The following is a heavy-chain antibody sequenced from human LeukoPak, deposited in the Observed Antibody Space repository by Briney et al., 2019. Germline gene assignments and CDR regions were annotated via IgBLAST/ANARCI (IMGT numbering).Heavy chain of an antibody. V-gene: IGHV4-59*01. CDR3: ARGWTEDLDY. J-gene: IGHJ4*02. D-gene: IGHD1-1*01. CDR2: IYYSGST. Sequence: SETLSLTCTVSGGFISNYYWNWIRQPPGKGLEWIGYIYYSGSTNYNPSLKSRVTISVDTSKNQFSLKLSSVTAADTAVYYCARGWTEDLDYWGQGTLVTVSS. CDR1: GGFISNYY.